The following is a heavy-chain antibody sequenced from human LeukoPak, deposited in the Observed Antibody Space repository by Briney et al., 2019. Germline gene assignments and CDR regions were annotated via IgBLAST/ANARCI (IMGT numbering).Heavy chain of an antibody. CDR1: GGSISSSSNY. D-gene: IGHD6-19*01. CDR2: IYYSGST. Sequence: PSETLSLTCTVSGGSISSSSNYWGWIRQPPGKGLEWIRSIYYSGSTYYNPSLKSRVTISVDTSKNQFSLKLSSVTAADTAVYYCARHKAVAGPGYFDYWGQGTLVAISS. CDR3: ARHKAVAGPGYFDY. V-gene: IGHV4-39*01. J-gene: IGHJ4*02.